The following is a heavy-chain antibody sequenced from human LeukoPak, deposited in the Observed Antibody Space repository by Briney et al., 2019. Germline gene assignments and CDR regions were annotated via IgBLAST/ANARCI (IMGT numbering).Heavy chain of an antibody. CDR1: GFTFSSYG. V-gene: IGHV3-30*02. D-gene: IGHD5-24*01. CDR3: AKENRDGYNGY. CDR2: IRFDGNDK. Sequence: GGSLRLSCAASGFTFSSYGMHWVRQAPGKGLEWVAFIRFDGNDKYYAGSVKGRFTISRDNSKNTLYLQMNSLRAEDTAVYYCAKENRDGYNGYWGQGTLVTVSS. J-gene: IGHJ4*02.